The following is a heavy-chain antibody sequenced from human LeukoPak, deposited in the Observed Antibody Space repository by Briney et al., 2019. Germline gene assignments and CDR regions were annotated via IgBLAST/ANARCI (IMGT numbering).Heavy chain of an antibody. CDR1: GFTFSSYS. CDR3: ASGSGSRDDAFDI. J-gene: IGHJ3*02. CDR2: ISSSSSYI. D-gene: IGHD1-26*01. Sequence: GGSLRLPCAASGFTFSSYSMNWVRQAPGKGLEWVSSISSSSSYIYYADSVKGRFTISRDNAKNSLYLQMNSLRAEDTAVYYCASGSGSRDDAFDIWGQGTMVTVSS. V-gene: IGHV3-21*01.